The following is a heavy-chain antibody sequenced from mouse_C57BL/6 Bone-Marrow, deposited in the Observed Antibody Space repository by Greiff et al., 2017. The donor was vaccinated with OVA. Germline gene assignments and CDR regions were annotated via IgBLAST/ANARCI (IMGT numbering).Heavy chain of an antibody. J-gene: IGHJ4*01. CDR2: INPNNGGT. Sequence: EVQLQQSGPELVKPGASVKITCKASGYTFTDYNMDWVKQSHGKSLEWIGDINPNNGGTIYNQKFKGKATLTVDKSSSTAYMELRSLTSEDTAVYYCAREDYYSNYNAMDYWGQGTSVTVSS. D-gene: IGHD2-5*01. CDR1: GYTFTDYN. V-gene: IGHV1-18*01. CDR3: AREDYYSNYNAMDY.